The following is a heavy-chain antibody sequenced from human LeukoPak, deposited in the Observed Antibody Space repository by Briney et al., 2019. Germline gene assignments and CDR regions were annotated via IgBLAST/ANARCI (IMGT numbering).Heavy chain of an antibody. CDR3: AKVDSGSYREFDY. J-gene: IGHJ4*02. CDR1: GGSISRYY. V-gene: IGHV4-4*07. CDR2: IYTSGST. D-gene: IGHD1-26*01. Sequence: SETLSLTCTVSGGSISRYYWSWIRQPAGKGLKWIGRIYTSGSTNYNASLKSRVSMSVDTSKNQFSLKLSSVTAADTAVFYCAKVDSGSYREFDYWGQGTLVTVSS.